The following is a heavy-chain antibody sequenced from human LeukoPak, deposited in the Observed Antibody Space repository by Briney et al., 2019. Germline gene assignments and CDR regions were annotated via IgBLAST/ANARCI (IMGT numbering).Heavy chain of an antibody. CDR3: ARIRAGITGTSAY. D-gene: IGHD1-7*01. J-gene: IGHJ4*02. CDR1: GYSFTSYW. CDR2: IYPGDSDT. V-gene: IGHV5-51*01. Sequence: GESLQISCQGSGYSFTSYWIGWVRPMPGKGLEWRGVIYPGDSDTRYSPSFQGQVTISADKSISTAYLQWSSLKASDTAMYYCARIRAGITGTSAYWGQGTLVTVSS.